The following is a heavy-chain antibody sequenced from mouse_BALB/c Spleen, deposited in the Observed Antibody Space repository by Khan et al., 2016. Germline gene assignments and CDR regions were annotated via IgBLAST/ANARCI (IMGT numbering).Heavy chain of an antibody. J-gene: IGHJ2*01. CDR2: INPSTGYT. CDR3: ARSRDYFDY. Sequence: VKLLESGAELAKPGASVKMSCKASGYTFTSYWMHWVKQRPGQGLEWIGYINPSTGYTEYNQKFKDKATLTADKSSSTAYMQLSSLTSEDSAVYYCARSRDYFDYWGQGTTLTVSS. V-gene: IGHV1-7*01. CDR1: GYTFTSYW.